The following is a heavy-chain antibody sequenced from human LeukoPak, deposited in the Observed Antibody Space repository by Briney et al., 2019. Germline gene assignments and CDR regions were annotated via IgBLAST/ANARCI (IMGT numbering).Heavy chain of an antibody. CDR3: ARDTRGGIIVVVPPALDY. V-gene: IGHV3-21*01. J-gene: IGHJ4*02. CDR2: ISSSSSCI. D-gene: IGHD2-2*01. CDR1: GFTFSSYS. Sequence: GGSLRLSCAVSGFTFSSYSMNWVRQAPGKGLEWVSSISSSSSCIYYADSVKGRFTISRHNAKNSLYLQMSSLRAEDTAVYYCARDTRGGIIVVVPPALDYWGQGTLVTVSS.